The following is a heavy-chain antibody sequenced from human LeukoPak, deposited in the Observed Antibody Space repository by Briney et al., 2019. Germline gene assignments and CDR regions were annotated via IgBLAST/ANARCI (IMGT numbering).Heavy chain of an antibody. D-gene: IGHD6-13*01. J-gene: IGHJ5*02. CDR3: AKLGTSSSSNWFDP. CDR1: GFTFSSYG. CDR2: ISGSGGST. V-gene: IGHV3-23*01. Sequence: PGGSLRLSCAASGFTFSSYGMSWVRQAPGKGLEWVSAISGSGGSTYYADSVKGRFTISRDNSKNTLYLQMNSLRAEDTAVYYCAKLGTSSSSNWFDPWGQGTLVTVSS.